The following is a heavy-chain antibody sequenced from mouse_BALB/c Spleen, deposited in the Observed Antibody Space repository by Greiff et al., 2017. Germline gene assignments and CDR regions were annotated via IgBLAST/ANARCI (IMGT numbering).Heavy chain of an antibody. D-gene: IGHD2-3*01. Sequence: EVQLQQSGPELVKPGASVKISCKASGYTFTDYNMHWVKQSHGKSLEWIGYIYPYNGGTGYNQKFKSKATLTVDNSSSTAYMELRSLTSEDSAVYYCARVDGYYGSFDVWGAGTTVTVSS. J-gene: IGHJ1*01. CDR2: IYPYNGGT. CDR3: ARVDGYYGSFDV. V-gene: IGHV1S29*02. CDR1: GYTFTDYN.